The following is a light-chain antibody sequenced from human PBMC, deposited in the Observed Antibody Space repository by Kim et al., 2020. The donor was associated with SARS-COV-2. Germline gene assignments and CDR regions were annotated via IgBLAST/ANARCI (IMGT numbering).Light chain of an antibody. CDR1: NIGSKN. CDR3: QVWDSSTWV. V-gene: IGLV3-9*01. J-gene: IGLJ3*02. Sequence: SVALGRTARITCGGNNIGSKNVHGYQQKPGQAPVLVIYRDSNRPSGIPERFSGSNSGNTATLTISRAQAGDEADYYCQVWDSSTWVFGGGTQLTVL. CDR2: RDS.